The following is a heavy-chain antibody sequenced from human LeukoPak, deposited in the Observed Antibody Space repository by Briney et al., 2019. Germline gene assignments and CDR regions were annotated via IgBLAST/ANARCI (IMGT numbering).Heavy chain of an antibody. CDR3: AGGYSSGWYGDY. J-gene: IGHJ4*02. CDR2: FYTSGHT. V-gene: IGHV4-61*09. CDR1: GGSMKSGSYY. D-gene: IGHD6-19*01. Sequence: PSETLSLTCTVSGGSMKSGSYYWTWIRQPAGKGLEWIGHFYTSGHTNCNPSLKSRVTISVDTSKNQFSLKLSSVTAADTAVYYCAGGYSSGWYGDYWGQGTLVTVSS.